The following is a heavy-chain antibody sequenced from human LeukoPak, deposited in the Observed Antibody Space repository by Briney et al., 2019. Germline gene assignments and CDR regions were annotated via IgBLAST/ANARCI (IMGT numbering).Heavy chain of an antibody. D-gene: IGHD3-22*01. J-gene: IGHJ4*02. Sequence: SETLSLTCTVSGGSISSYYWSWIRQPPGKGLEWIGYIYYSGSTNYNPSLKSRVTMSVDTSKNQFSLKLSSVTAADTAVYYCARGPYYYDSSGYYTSYWGQGTLVTVSS. CDR2: IYYSGST. CDR1: GGSISSYY. CDR3: ARGPYYYDSSGYYTSY. V-gene: IGHV4-59*12.